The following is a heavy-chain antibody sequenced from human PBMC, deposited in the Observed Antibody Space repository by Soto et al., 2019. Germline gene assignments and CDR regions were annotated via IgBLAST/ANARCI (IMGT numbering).Heavy chain of an antibody. J-gene: IGHJ4*02. CDR3: AKLVGALDTIDY. D-gene: IGHD1-26*01. CDR2: ISSSSSYI. V-gene: IGHV3-21*01. CDR1: GFTFSSYS. Sequence: GGSLRLSCAASGFTFSSYSMNWVRQAPGKGLEWVSSISSSSSYIYYADSVKGRFTISRDNAKNSLYLQMNSLRAEDTAVYYCAKLVGALDTIDYWGQGTPVTVSS.